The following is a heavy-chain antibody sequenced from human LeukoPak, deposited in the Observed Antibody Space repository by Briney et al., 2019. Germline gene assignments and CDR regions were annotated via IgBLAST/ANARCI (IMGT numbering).Heavy chain of an antibody. V-gene: IGHV4-38-2*02. CDR1: GYSISNNYY. CDR3: ARLRYSYGLSGLY. Sequence: PSETLSLTCTVSGYSISNNYYWGWIRQPPGKGLEWIGNIYHSGSTYYNPSLKSRVSISIDTSKNQFSLKLSSVTAADTAVYYCARLRYSYGLSGLYWGQGTLVTVSS. CDR2: IYHSGST. J-gene: IGHJ4*02. D-gene: IGHD5-18*01.